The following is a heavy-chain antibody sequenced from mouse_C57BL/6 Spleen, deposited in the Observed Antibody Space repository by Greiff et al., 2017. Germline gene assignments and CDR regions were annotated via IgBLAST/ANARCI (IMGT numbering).Heavy chain of an antibody. V-gene: IGHV1-59*01. Sequence: VQLQQSGAELVRPGTSVKLSCKASGYTFTSYWMHWVKQRPGQGLEWIGVIDPSDSYTNYNQKFKGKATLTVDTSSSTAYMQLSSLTSEDSAVYYCAPYDYDWGGFAYWGQGTLVTVSA. D-gene: IGHD2-4*01. CDR2: IDPSDSYT. J-gene: IGHJ3*01. CDR1: GYTFTSYW. CDR3: APYDYDWGGFAY.